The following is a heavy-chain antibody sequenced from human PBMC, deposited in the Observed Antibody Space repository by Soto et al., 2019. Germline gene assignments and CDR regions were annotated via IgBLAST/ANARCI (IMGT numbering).Heavy chain of an antibody. D-gene: IGHD2-15*01. CDR3: AKGAAYYYYYGMDV. Sequence: GASVKVSCAASGFTFSSYAMSWVLQAPGKGLEWVSAISGSGGSTYYADSVKGRFTISRDNSKNTLYLQMNSLRAEDTAVYYCAKGAAYYYYYGMDVWGQGTTVTVSS. V-gene: IGHV3-23*01. J-gene: IGHJ6*02. CDR1: GFTFSSYA. CDR2: ISGSGGST.